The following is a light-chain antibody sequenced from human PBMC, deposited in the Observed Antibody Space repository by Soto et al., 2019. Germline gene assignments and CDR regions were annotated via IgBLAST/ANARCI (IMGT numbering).Light chain of an antibody. CDR2: AAS. Sequence: DIQMTQSPSSLSASVGDRVTITCRASDTIASYVHWYQQRPGKAPKLLIYAASTLQCGVPSRFGGSGAGTDFTLTITSVQPEDVAIYFCQQTYNSPRTFGQGTRL. CDR3: QQTYNSPRT. CDR1: DTIASY. V-gene: IGKV1-39*01. J-gene: IGKJ1*01.